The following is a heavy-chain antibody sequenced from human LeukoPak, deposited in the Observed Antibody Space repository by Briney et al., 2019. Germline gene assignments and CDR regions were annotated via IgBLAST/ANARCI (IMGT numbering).Heavy chain of an antibody. CDR1: GGSISSYS. D-gene: IGHD6-19*01. J-gene: IGHJ4*02. CDR2: ISHSGTT. V-gene: IGHV4-59*08. CDR3: ARWDDSAWAFGN. Sequence: SETLSLTCIVSGGSISSYSWNWIRQSPGKGLEWVGYISHSGTTSYNSYLRSRVTISVDTSKNQLSLKLTSVTAADTAVYYCARWDDSAWAFGNWGPGTLVTVSS.